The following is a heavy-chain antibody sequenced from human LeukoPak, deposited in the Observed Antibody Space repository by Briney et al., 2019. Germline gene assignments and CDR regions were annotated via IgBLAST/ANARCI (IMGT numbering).Heavy chain of an antibody. CDR1: GYTFTGYY. CDR3: ARDSRPYSSSWSFDY. D-gene: IGHD6-13*01. Sequence: ASVKVSCKASGYTFTGYYMHWVRQAPGQGLEWMGWISAYNGNTNYAQKLQGRVTMTTDTSTSTAYMELRSLRSDDTAVYYCARDSRPYSSSWSFDYWGQGTLVTVSS. CDR2: ISAYNGNT. J-gene: IGHJ4*02. V-gene: IGHV1-18*04.